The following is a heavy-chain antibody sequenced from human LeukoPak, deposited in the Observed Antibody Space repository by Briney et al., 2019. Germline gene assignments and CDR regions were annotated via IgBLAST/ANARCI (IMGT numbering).Heavy chain of an antibody. CDR2: MNADGSNT. CDR3: ARSKGWYSTDAFDI. D-gene: IGHD6-19*01. CDR1: GFTFSSHW. V-gene: IGHV3-74*03. J-gene: IGHJ3*02. Sequence: LPGGSLRLSCAASGFTFSSHWMHWVRQAPGKGLVWVSRMNADGSNTTYADSVKGRFTISRDNAKNTLYLQMNSLRAEDTAVYHCARSKGWYSTDAFDIWGQGTMVTVSS.